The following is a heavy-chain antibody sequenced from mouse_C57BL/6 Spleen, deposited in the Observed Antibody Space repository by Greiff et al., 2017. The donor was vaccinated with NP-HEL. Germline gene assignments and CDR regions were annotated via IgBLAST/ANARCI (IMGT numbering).Heavy chain of an antibody. CDR3: TRERTGTKFAY. Sequence: EVQRVESGGGLVQPGGSMKLSCAASGFTFSDAWMAWVRQSPEKGLEWVAEIRNKANNHATYYAESVKGRFTISRDDSKSSVYLKMNSLRAEDTGIYYCTRERTGTKFAYWGQGTLVTVSA. D-gene: IGHD4-1*01. V-gene: IGHV6-6*01. CDR1: GFTFSDAW. CDR2: IRNKANNHAT. J-gene: IGHJ3*01.